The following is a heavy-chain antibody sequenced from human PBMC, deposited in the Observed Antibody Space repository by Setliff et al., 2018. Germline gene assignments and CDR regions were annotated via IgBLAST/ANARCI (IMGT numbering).Heavy chain of an antibody. CDR2: ISAYNGNT. J-gene: IGHJ4*02. CDR1: GGTFTSYG. Sequence: ASVKVSCKASGGTFTSYGISWVRQAPGQGLEWMGWISAYNGNTNYAQKLQGRVTMTTDTSTNTAHMELRSLTSADTAIYYCAKDARRSWYFFDYWGQGALVTVSS. CDR3: AKDARRSWYFFDY. V-gene: IGHV1-18*01. D-gene: IGHD6-13*01.